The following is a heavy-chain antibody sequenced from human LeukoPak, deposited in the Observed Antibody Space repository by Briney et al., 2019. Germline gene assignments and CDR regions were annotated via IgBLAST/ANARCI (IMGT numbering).Heavy chain of an antibody. CDR1: GFTFSSYS. Sequence: GGSLRLSCAASGFTFSSYSIHWVRQAPGKGLEWVAVISYDGSNKYYADSVKGRFTISRDNSKNTLYLQVNSLRAEDTAVYYCARSIMIFGVARGLGDWFDPWGQRTLVTVSS. V-gene: IGHV3-30-3*01. D-gene: IGHD3-3*01. CDR2: ISYDGSNK. J-gene: IGHJ5*02. CDR3: ARSIMIFGVARGLGDWFDP.